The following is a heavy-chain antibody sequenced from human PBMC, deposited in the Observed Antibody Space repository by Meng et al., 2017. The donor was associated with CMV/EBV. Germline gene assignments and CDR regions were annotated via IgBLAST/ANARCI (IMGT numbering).Heavy chain of an antibody. J-gene: IGHJ4*02. V-gene: IGHV3-48*04. CDR1: GFTFSSYS. Sequence: GGSLRLSCAASGFTFSSYSMNWVRQAPGKGLEWVSSISSSSSTIYYADSVKGRFTISRDNAKNSLYLQMNSLRAEDTAVYYCWRFGVSQGFDYWGQGTLVTVSS. CDR3: WRFGVSQGFDY. D-gene: IGHD3-10*01. CDR2: ISSSSSTI.